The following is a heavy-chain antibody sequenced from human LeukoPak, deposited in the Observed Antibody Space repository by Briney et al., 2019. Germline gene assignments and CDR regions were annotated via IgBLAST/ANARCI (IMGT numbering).Heavy chain of an antibody. Sequence: SQTLSLTCTVSGGSISSGGYYWSWIRQHPGKGLEWIGYIYYSGSTYYNPSLKSRVTISVDTSKNQFSLKLSSVTAADTAVYYCARDLGGGNPYNWFDPWGQGTLVTVSS. CDR1: GGSISSGGYY. CDR3: ARDLGGGNPYNWFDP. V-gene: IGHV4-31*03. D-gene: IGHD4-23*01. CDR2: IYYSGST. J-gene: IGHJ5*02.